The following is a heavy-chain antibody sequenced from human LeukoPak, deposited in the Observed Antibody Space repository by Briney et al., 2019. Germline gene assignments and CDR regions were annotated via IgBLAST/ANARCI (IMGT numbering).Heavy chain of an antibody. Sequence: SETLSLTCSVSGGSITHTYWSWIRQSPGIELEWIAYMYYSGSTKYNPSLKSRVTISADPSKIQFSLNLNSVTAADTAVYYCARLRDWGPTLSYWYFDLWGRGTLVTVSS. J-gene: IGHJ2*01. D-gene: IGHD7-27*01. V-gene: IGHV4-59*01. CDR3: ARLRDWGPTLSYWYFDL. CDR2: MYYSGST. CDR1: GGSITHTY.